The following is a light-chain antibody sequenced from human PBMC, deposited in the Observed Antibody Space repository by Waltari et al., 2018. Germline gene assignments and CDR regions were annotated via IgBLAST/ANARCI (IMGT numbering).Light chain of an antibody. J-gene: IGKJ4*01. CDR1: QSISNW. CDR3: QQYNSYSLLT. Sequence: DIQMTQAHSTLSASVGDRFTITCRASQSISNWLAWYQQKPGKAPKLLIYKASTLESGVPSRFSGSGSSTEFTLTISSLQPDDFATYYCQQYNSYSLLTFGGGTKVEIK. CDR2: KAS. V-gene: IGKV1-5*03.